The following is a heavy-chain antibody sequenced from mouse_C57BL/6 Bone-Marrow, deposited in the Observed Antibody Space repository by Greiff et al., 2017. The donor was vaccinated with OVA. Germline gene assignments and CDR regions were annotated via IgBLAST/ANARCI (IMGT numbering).Heavy chain of an antibody. CDR3: ARGDPEGYFDV. CDR1: GFTFSDYY. CDR2: INYDGSST. J-gene: IGHJ1*03. V-gene: IGHV5-16*01. Sequence: VQLKESEGGLVQPGSSMKLSCTASGFTFSDYYMAWVRQVPEKGLEWVANINYDGSSTYYLDSLKSRFIISRDNAKNILYLQMSSLKSEDTATYYCARGDPEGYFDVWGTGTTVTVSS. D-gene: IGHD3-3*01.